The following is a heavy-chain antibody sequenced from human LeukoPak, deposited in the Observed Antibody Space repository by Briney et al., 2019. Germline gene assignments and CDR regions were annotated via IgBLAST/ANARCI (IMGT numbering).Heavy chain of an antibody. Sequence: SETLSLTCTVSGGSISSYYWSWIRRPAGKGLEWIGRIYTSGSTNYSPSLKSRVTMSVDTSKNQFSLKLSSVTAADTAVYYCAREGSRYSSSLDYWGQGTLVTVSS. J-gene: IGHJ4*02. CDR3: AREGSRYSSSLDY. CDR1: GGSISSYY. V-gene: IGHV4-4*07. D-gene: IGHD6-13*01. CDR2: IYTSGST.